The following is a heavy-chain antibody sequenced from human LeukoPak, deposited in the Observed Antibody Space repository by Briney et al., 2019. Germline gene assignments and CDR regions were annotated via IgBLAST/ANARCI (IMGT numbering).Heavy chain of an antibody. CDR3: SKGKAIVLVLAARSPIDY. J-gene: IGHJ4*02. V-gene: IGHV3-23*01. Sequence: GGSLRLSCAASGFTFSSYAMSWVRQAPGKGLEWVSAISGSGGSTYYADSVKGRFTISRDNSKNTLYLQMNSLRAEDTAVYYCSKGKAIVLVLAARSPIDYWGQGTLVTVSS. D-gene: IGHD6-6*01. CDR2: ISGSGGST. CDR1: GFTFSSYA.